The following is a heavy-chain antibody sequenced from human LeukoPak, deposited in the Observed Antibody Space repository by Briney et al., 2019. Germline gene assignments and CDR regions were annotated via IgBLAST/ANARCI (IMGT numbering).Heavy chain of an antibody. D-gene: IGHD5/OR15-5a*01. CDR2: ITASGDTT. CDR3: AKMSGYFDY. J-gene: IGHJ4*02. V-gene: IGHV3-23*01. Sequence: SGGSLRLSCEASGPTFSSYSMSWVRQAPGRGLEWVSAITASGDTTYYADSVTGRFTISRDNSKNTLYLQMNSLRVEDTAVYYCAKMSGYFDYWGQGTLVTVSS. CDR1: GPTFSSYS.